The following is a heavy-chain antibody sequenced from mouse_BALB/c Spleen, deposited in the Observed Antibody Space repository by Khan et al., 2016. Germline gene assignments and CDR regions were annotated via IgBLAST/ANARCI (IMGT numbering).Heavy chain of an antibody. D-gene: IGHD4-1*01. Sequence: VQLQQSGAELVKPGASVKLSCTASGFNIKDTYMHWVKQRPEQGLEWIGRIDPANGNTKYDPKFQGKATITADTSSNTAYLQLSSLTSEDTAVYYWAEWLGRGDAMDYWGQGTSVTVAS. J-gene: IGHJ4*01. CDR2: IDPANGNT. CDR3: AEWLGRGDAMDY. CDR1: GFNIKDTY. V-gene: IGHV14-3*02.